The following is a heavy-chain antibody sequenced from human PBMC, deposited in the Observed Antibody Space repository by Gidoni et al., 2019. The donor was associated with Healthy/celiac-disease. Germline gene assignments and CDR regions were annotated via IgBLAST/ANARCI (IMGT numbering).Heavy chain of an antibody. CDR1: GFTFDDYA. CDR3: AKDMRGYSSSSFDY. V-gene: IGHV3-9*01. D-gene: IGHD6-13*01. Sequence: EVQLVESGGGLVQPGRSLRLSCAASGFTFDDYAMHWVRQAPGKGLEWVSGISWNSGSIGYADSVKGRFTISRDNAKNSLYLQMNSLRAEETALYYCAKDMRGYSSSSFDYWGQGTLVTVSS. CDR2: ISWNSGSI. J-gene: IGHJ4*02.